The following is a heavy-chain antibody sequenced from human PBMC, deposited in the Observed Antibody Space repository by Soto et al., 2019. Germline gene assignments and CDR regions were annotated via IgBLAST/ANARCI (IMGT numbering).Heavy chain of an antibody. D-gene: IGHD2-21*01. CDR1: GYTFNTYW. CDR2: MSPGNSDI. V-gene: IGHV5-51*01. J-gene: IGHJ4*02. Sequence: GESLKISCRGFGYTFNTYWIGWVRQMPGKGLEWMGVMSPGNSDIRYSPAFQGQVSISADASISTAYLQWSSLKTSDSGMYYCARQGRTSASSDFWGQGTLVTVSS. CDR3: ARQGRTSASSDF.